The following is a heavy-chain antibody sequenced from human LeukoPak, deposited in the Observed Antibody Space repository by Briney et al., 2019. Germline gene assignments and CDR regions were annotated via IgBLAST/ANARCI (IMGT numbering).Heavy chain of an antibody. D-gene: IGHD2-2*01. CDR1: GGSMTTHH. CDR3: ARHNPPPTGFCSGTSCFMSGSQYFYMDV. Sequence: SETLSLTCTVSGGSMTTHHWNWIRQPPGKGPEWIGYIYSTGTTNYSPSLSSRVTISVDTSKNQLSLNLRFVTATDTAVYHCARHNPPPTGFCSGTSCFMSGSQYFYMDVWGKGTSVTVS. CDR2: IYSTGTT. J-gene: IGHJ6*03. V-gene: IGHV4-4*09.